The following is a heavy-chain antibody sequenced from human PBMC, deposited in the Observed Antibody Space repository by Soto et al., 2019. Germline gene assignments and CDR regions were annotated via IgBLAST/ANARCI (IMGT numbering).Heavy chain of an antibody. D-gene: IGHD3-22*01. J-gene: IGHJ3*01. CDR1: GFTFTGND. V-gene: IGHV3-53*01. Sequence: EVQLVESGGGLIQPGGSLRLSCAASGFTFTGNDMNWVRQAPGKGLEWVSLLYSSGSTYYADSVKGRFTISRDNSNNTSYLHMSSLRAEDTAVYYCAARPLLPGAPWGQGTMVTVSS. CDR2: LYSSGST. CDR3: AARPLLPGAP.